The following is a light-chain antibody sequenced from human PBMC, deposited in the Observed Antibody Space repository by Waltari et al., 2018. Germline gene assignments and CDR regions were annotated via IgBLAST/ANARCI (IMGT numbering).Light chain of an antibody. CDR2: DDS. V-gene: IGLV3-21*02. J-gene: IGLJ2*01. CDR1: NIGSKS. Sequence: SYVLTQPPSVSVAPGQTARITCGGNNIGSKSVHWYQQQPGQAPVPVVYDDSARPSGIPGRFSGSNSGNTATLTISRVEAGDEADYYCQVWDSSSDHPVVFGGGTKLTVL. CDR3: QVWDSSSDHPVV.